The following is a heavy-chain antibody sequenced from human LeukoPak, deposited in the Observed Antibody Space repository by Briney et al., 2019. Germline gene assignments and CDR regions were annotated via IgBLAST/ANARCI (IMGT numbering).Heavy chain of an antibody. J-gene: IGHJ4*02. D-gene: IGHD3-10*01. CDR3: AKALRGSGSHRYYFDY. CDR1: GFTFSNYA. CDR2: ISGSGGST. Sequence: PGGSLRLSCAASGFTFSNYAMNWVRQAPGKGLEWASAISGSGGSTYYADSVKGRFTISRDNSKNTLYLQMNSLRAEDTAVYYCAKALRGSGSHRYYFDYWGQGTLVTVSS. V-gene: IGHV3-23*01.